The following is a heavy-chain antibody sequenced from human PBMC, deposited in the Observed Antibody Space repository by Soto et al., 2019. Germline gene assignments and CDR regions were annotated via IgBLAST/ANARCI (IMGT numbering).Heavy chain of an antibody. J-gene: IGHJ4*02. Sequence: GGSLRLSCAASGFTVSSNYMNWVRQAPGKGLEWVSVIHNNGDTYYADSEKGRFTISRDNSKNTVYLQMDSLRADDSAIYYCARDSGIPKDYSGQGTPVTVSS. CDR3: ARDSGIPKDY. CDR1: GFTVSSNY. CDR2: IHNNGDT. D-gene: IGHD1-1*01. V-gene: IGHV3-53*01.